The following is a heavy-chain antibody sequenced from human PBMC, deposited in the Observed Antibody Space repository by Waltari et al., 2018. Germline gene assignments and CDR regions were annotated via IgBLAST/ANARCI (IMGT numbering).Heavy chain of an antibody. J-gene: IGHJ4*02. Sequence: QMQLVQSGPEVKKPGTSVKVSCKASGFTFTSSAVQWVRQARGQRLEWIGWIVVGSGNTNYAQKFQERVTITRDMSTSTAYMELSRLRSDDTAVYYCARGYGSGSYGVFDYWGQGTLVTVSS. CDR1: GFTFTSSA. D-gene: IGHD3-10*01. CDR2: IVVGSGNT. V-gene: IGHV1-58*01. CDR3: ARGYGSGSYGVFDY.